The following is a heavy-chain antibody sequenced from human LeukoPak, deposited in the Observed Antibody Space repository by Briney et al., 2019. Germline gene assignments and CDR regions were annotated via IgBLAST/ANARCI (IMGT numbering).Heavy chain of an antibody. V-gene: IGHV3-30-3*01. Sequence: GGSLRLSCATSGFTFSSYAMHWVRQAPGKGLEWVAVISYDGSNKYYADSVKGRFTISRDNSKNTLYLQMNSLRAEDTAVYYCASLEIVVMVAVPFESNWFDPWGQGTLVTVSS. CDR3: ASLEIVVMVAVPFESNWFDP. D-gene: IGHD2-15*01. CDR2: ISYDGSNK. CDR1: GFTFSSYA. J-gene: IGHJ5*02.